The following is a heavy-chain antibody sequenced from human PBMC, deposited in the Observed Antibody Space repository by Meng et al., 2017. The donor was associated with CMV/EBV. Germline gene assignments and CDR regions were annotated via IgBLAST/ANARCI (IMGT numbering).Heavy chain of an antibody. CDR2: IRYDGSKK. CDR1: GYG. D-gene: IGHD3-3*01. V-gene: IGHV3-30*02. Sequence: GYGMHWVRPASGKGLEWVAFIRYDGSKKYYADSVKNRITVSRDNSKNTLYLQMNSLRAEDTAVYYCAKSLQSYYDFWSGYPPEYFQHWGQGTLVTVSS. CDR3: AKSLQSYYDFWSGYPPEYFQH. J-gene: IGHJ1*01.